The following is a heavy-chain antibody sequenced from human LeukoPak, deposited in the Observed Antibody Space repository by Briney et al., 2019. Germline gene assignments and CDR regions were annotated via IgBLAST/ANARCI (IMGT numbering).Heavy chain of an antibody. CDR2: ISSSGSTI. V-gene: IGHV3-11*01. CDR3: ARANYYGSGSYDAFDI. Sequence: GGSLRLSCAASGITFSDYYMSWIRQAPGKGLEWVSYISSSGSTIYYADSVKGRFTISRDNAKNSLYLQMNSLRAEDTAVYYCARANYYGSGSYDAFDIWGQGTMVTVSS. D-gene: IGHD3-10*01. J-gene: IGHJ3*02. CDR1: GITFSDYY.